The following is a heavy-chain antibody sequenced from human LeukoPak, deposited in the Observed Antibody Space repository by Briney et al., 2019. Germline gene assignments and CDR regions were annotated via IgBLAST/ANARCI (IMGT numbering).Heavy chain of an antibody. J-gene: IGHJ4*02. D-gene: IGHD5-12*01. V-gene: IGHV4-38-2*01. Sequence: PSETLSLTCAVSGYSISSGYYWGWIRQPPGKGLEWIGTIYDTTTYYNPSLRSRVTISVDTSKNQFSLKLSSVTAADTAVYYCARHRGSSGYPSPFDYWGQGTLVTVSS. CDR3: ARHRGSSGYPSPFDY. CDR1: GYSISSGYY. CDR2: IYDTTT.